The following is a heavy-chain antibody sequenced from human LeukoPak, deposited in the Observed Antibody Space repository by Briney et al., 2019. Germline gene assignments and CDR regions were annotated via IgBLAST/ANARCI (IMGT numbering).Heavy chain of an antibody. CDR1: GGSISSSNW. CDR3: ASYSGYDYGGAFDI. V-gene: IGHV4-4*02. D-gene: IGHD5-12*01. Sequence: SETLSLTCAVSGGSISSSNWWSWVRQPPRKGLEWIGEIYHSGSTNYNPSLKSRVTISVDKSKNQFSLKLSSVTAADTAVYYCASYSGYDYGGAFDIWGQGTMVTVSS. CDR2: IYHSGST. J-gene: IGHJ3*02.